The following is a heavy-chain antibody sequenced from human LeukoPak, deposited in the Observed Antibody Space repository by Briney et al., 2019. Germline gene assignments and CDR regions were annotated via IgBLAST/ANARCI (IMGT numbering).Heavy chain of an antibody. Sequence: GGSLRLSCAASGFTFSSYSMNWVRQAPGKGLEWVSDISGSGDKTYHADAVKGRFAISRDNAKNSLYLQMNSLRAEDTAVYYCARERWLARTHDYWGQGTLVTVSS. CDR3: ARERWLARTHDY. J-gene: IGHJ4*02. CDR2: ISGSGDKT. CDR1: GFTFSSYS. V-gene: IGHV3-21*01. D-gene: IGHD6-19*01.